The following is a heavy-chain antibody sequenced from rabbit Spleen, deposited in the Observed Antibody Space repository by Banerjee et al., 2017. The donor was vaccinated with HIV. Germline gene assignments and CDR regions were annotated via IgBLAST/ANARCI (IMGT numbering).Heavy chain of an antibody. CDR1: GFSFSSSYY. J-gene: IGHJ4*01. D-gene: IGHD2-1*01. V-gene: IGHV1S40*01. Sequence: QSLEESGGDLVKPGASLTLTCTASGFSFSSSYYMCWVRQAPGKGLEWIGCIYTGSSGSTYYASWAKGRFTISKTSSTTVTLQMTSLTAADTATYFCAIATMTMVITDLWGQGTLVTV. CDR2: IYTGSSGST. CDR3: AIATMTMVITDL.